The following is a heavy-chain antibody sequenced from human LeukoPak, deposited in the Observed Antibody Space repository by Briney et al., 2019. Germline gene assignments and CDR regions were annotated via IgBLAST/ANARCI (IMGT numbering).Heavy chain of an antibody. CDR1: GFTFSSYS. CDR3: AGVLRYFDWLEGYYMDV. D-gene: IGHD3-9*01. CDR2: ISSSSSTI. Sequence: GGSLRLSXAASGFTFSSYSMNWVRQAPGKGLEWVSYISSSSSTIYSADSVKSRFTICRDNDTNSLYLQMNSLRAEDTAVYYCAGVLRYFDWLEGYYMDVWGKGTTVTVSS. J-gene: IGHJ6*03. V-gene: IGHV3-48*01.